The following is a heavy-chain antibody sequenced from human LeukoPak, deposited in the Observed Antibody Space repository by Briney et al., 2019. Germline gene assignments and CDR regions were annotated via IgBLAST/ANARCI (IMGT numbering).Heavy chain of an antibody. CDR2: IIPIFGTA. J-gene: IGHJ4*02. D-gene: IGHD1-14*01. CDR1: GGTFSSYA. CDR3: ARGQATGFLALDY. Sequence: GASVKVSCKASGGTFSSYAISWVRQAPGQGLEWMGGIIPIFGTANYAQKFQGRVTITADESTSTAYMELSRLRSDDTAVYYCARGQATGFLALDYWGQGTLVTVSS. V-gene: IGHV1-69*13.